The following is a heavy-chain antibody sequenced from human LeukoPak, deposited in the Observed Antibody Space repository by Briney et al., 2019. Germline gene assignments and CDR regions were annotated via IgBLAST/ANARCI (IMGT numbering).Heavy chain of an antibody. J-gene: IGHJ4*02. D-gene: IGHD3-10*01. V-gene: IGHV3-23*01. CDR3: AKDLVRGVTSYYFDY. Sequence: GGSLRLSCAASGFTFSSYGMSWVRQAPGKGLEWVSAISGSGGSTYYADSVEGRFTISRDNSKNTLYLQMNSLRAEDTAVYYCAKDLVRGVTSYYFDYWGQGTLVTVSS. CDR1: GFTFSSYG. CDR2: ISGSGGST.